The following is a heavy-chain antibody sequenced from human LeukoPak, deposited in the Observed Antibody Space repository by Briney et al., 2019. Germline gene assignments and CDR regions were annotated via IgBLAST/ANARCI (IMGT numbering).Heavy chain of an antibody. J-gene: IGHJ5*02. CDR3: ARGFPDDRFDP. CDR1: GFTFNSYA. V-gene: IGHV3-23*01. CDR2: ITRSAITT. D-gene: IGHD3-3*01. Sequence: GGSLRLSCAASGFTFNSYAMSWVRQAPGKGLEWVSAITRSAITTYYADSVKGRFTISRDISKNTLYLQMNSLRAEDTAIYYCARGFPDDRFDPWGQGTLVTVSS.